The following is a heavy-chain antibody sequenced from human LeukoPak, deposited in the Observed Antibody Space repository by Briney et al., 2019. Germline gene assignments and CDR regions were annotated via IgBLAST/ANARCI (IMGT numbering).Heavy chain of an antibody. CDR1: GGSFSGYY. D-gene: IGHD3-22*01. V-gene: IGHV4-34*01. CDR2: INHSGST. CDR3: ARARILGTYCYDSSGYYPSYFDY. Sequence: SETLSLTCAVSGGSFSGYYWSWIRQPPGKGLEWIGEINHSGSTNYNPSLKSRVTISVDTSKNQFSLKLSSVTAADTAVYYCARARILGTYCYDSSGYYPSYFDYWGQGTLVTVSS. J-gene: IGHJ4*02.